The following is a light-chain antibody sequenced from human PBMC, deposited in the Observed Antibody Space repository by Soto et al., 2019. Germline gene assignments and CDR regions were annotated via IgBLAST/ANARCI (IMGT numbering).Light chain of an antibody. J-gene: IGLJ3*02. Sequence: QSVLAQPASVSGSPGQSITSSCTGTSSDVGAYKYVSWYQVHPGKAPKLIIYEVRSRPSVVSDRFSGSKSGNTASLTISGLQAEDEANYYCSSYTSTSTLVFGGGTKVTV. CDR2: EVR. CDR3: SSYTSTSTLV. V-gene: IGLV2-14*01. CDR1: SSDVGAYKY.